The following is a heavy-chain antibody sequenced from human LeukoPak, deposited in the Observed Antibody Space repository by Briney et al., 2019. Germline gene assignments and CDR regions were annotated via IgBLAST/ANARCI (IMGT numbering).Heavy chain of an antibody. Sequence: SETLSLTCTVSGGSISSYYWSWIRQPPGKGLEWIGYIYYSGSTNYNPSLKSRVTISVDTSKKQFSLKLSSVTAADTAVYYCARVQVTYGMDVWGQGTTVTVSS. D-gene: IGHD2-21*02. V-gene: IGHV4-59*01. CDR2: IYYSGST. CDR1: GGSISSYY. J-gene: IGHJ6*02. CDR3: ARVQVTYGMDV.